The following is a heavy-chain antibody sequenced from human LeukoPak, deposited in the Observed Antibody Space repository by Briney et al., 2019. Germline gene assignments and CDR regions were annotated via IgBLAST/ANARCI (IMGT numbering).Heavy chain of an antibody. CDR1: GFTFSSYA. CDR3: AKALGGYRNYYFDY. Sequence: GGSLRLPCAASGFTFSSYAMSWVRHAPWKGLELVSAISGSGGSTYYADSVKGRFTISRDDSKNTLYLQMNSLRAEDTAVYYCAKALGGYRNYYFDYWGQGTLVTVSS. CDR2: ISGSGGST. J-gene: IGHJ4*02. V-gene: IGHV3-23*01. D-gene: IGHD5-18*01.